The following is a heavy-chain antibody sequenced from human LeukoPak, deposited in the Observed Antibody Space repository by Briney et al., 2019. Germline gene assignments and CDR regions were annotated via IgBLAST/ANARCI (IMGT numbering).Heavy chain of an antibody. V-gene: IGHV4-4*07. CDR1: GGSISSYY. CDR3: ARVRSHYYDSSGYQYYFDY. CDR2: IYTSGST. J-gene: IGHJ4*02. D-gene: IGHD3-22*01. Sequence: SETLSLTCTASGGSISSYYWSWIRQPAGKGLEWIGRIYTSGSTNYNPSLKSRVTMSVDTSKNQFSLKLSSVTAADTAVYYCARVRSHYYDSSGYQYYFDYWGQGTLVTVSS.